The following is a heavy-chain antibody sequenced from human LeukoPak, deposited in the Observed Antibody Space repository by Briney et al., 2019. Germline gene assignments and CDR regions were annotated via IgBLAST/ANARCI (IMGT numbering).Heavy chain of an antibody. CDR3: TRAPPYGSGWSKGVLDY. J-gene: IGHJ4*02. D-gene: IGHD6-19*01. V-gene: IGHV4-4*02. CDR2: IYHSGST. CDR1: GGSISSSNW. Sequence: PSETLSLTCAVSGGSISSSNWWSWVRQPPGKGLEWIGEIYHSGSTNYNPSLKSRVTISVDKSKNQFSLKVNSVTAADTAVYYCTRAPPYGSGWSKGVLDYWGQGTLVTVSS.